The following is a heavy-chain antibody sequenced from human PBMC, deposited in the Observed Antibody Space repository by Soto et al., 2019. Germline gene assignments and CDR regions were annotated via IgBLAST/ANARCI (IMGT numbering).Heavy chain of an antibody. J-gene: IGHJ6*02. V-gene: IGHV3-48*03. Sequence: VGSVRLSCAASGFTFSSYEMNWVRQAPGKGLEWVSYISSSGSTICYADSVKGRFTISRDNAKNSLYLQMNSLRAEDTAVYYCARDRAMATIYYYCGMDVWGQGTTVTVSS. D-gene: IGHD5-12*01. CDR3: ARDRAMATIYYYCGMDV. CDR2: ISSSGSTI. CDR1: GFTFSSYE.